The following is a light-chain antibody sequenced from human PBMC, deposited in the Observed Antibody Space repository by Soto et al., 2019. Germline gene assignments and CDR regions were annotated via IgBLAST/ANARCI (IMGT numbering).Light chain of an antibody. Sequence: QSVLTQPPSASGTPGQGVTISCSGSTSNVGSNYVNWYQQLPGTAPKLLIYRNNQRPSGVPDRFSGSKSGTSASLAISGLRSDDEADYFCATWDDSLNGFYVFGTGTKVTVL. CDR2: RNN. J-gene: IGLJ1*01. CDR1: TSNVGSNY. V-gene: IGLV1-47*01. CDR3: ATWDDSLNGFYV.